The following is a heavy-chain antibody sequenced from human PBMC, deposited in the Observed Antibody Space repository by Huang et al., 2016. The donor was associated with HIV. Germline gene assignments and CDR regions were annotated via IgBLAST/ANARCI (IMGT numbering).Heavy chain of an antibody. V-gene: IGHV3-30*02. J-gene: IGHJ3*02. CDR1: GFTFSSYG. CDR2: IRYEGSNK. CDR3: AKGSMANAFDI. D-gene: IGHD3-10*01. Sequence: QVQLVESGGGVVQPGGSLRLSCAASGFTFSSYGMHWFRQAPGKGREWVAFIRYEGSNKYYADSVRGRFTISRDNSKNTLYLQMNSLRAEDTAVYYCAKGSMANAFDIWGQGTMVTVSS.